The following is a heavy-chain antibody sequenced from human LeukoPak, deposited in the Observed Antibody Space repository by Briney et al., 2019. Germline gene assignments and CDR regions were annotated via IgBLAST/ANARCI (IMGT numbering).Heavy chain of an antibody. CDR2: ISAYNGNT. V-gene: IGHV1-18*01. CDR3: AKGGYSYGTYYYYYYMDV. J-gene: IGHJ6*03. Sequence: VASVKVSCKASGYTFTSYGISWVRQAPGQGLEWMGWISAYNGNTNYAQKLQGRVTMTTDTSTSTAYMELRSLRSDDTAVYYCAKGGYSYGTYYYYYYMDVWGKGTTVTVSS. CDR1: GYTFTSYG. D-gene: IGHD5-18*01.